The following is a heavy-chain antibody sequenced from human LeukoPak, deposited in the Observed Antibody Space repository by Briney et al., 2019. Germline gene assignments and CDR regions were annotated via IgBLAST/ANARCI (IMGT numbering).Heavy chain of an antibody. CDR3: ARRITMIYDAFDI. Sequence: GGSLRLSCAASGFTFSSYEMNWVRQAPGKGLEWVSYISSSGSTIYYADSVKGRFTISRDNAKNSLYLQMNSLRAEDTALYYCARRITMIYDAFDIWGQGTMVTVSS. CDR1: GFTFSSYE. V-gene: IGHV3-48*03. CDR2: ISSSGSTI. D-gene: IGHD3-22*01. J-gene: IGHJ3*02.